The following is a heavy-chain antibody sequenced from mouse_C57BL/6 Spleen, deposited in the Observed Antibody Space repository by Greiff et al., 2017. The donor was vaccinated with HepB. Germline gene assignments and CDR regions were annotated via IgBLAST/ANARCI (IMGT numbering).Heavy chain of an antibody. Sequence: QVQLQQSGAELVKPGASVKLSCKASGYTFTEYTIHWVKQRSGQGLAWIGWFYPGSGSIKYNENFKDKAPLTADTSSSTVYMGLSSLTSEDSAVYFCARHEEYGSSLAWFAYWGQGTLVTVSA. CDR2: FYPGSGSI. J-gene: IGHJ3*01. V-gene: IGHV1-62-2*01. CDR1: GYTFTEYT. D-gene: IGHD1-1*01. CDR3: ARHEEYGSSLAWFAY.